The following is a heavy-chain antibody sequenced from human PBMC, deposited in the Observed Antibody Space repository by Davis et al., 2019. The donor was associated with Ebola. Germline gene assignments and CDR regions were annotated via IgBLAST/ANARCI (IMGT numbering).Heavy chain of an antibody. CDR1: GFTFGDYA. CDR2: ISSSSSYI. D-gene: IGHD4-17*01. Sequence: PGGSLRLSCTASGFTFGDYAMNWVRQAPGKGLEWVSSISSSSSYIYYADSVKGRFTISRDNVENSLYLQMNSLRAEDTAVYYCAKVPLTVPHYEDIWGQGTMVTVSS. V-gene: IGHV3-21*04. CDR3: AKVPLTVPHYEDI. J-gene: IGHJ3*02.